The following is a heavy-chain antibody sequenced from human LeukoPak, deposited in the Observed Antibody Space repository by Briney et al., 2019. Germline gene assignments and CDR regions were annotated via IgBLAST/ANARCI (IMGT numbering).Heavy chain of an antibody. CDR2: INDGDDGP. J-gene: IGHJ4*02. D-gene: IGHD3-10*01. CDR3: IRSLNYFTSGTSRRDFDS. Sequence: GGSLRLSCTASGFIFSHYAMIWVRQTPGKGLEWVSAINDGDDGPYYADSVKGRFTISRDNSKNTLFLQMNNLRAEDTALYYCIRSLNYFTSGTSRRDFDSWGQGTLVTVSS. V-gene: IGHV3-23*01. CDR1: GFIFSHYA.